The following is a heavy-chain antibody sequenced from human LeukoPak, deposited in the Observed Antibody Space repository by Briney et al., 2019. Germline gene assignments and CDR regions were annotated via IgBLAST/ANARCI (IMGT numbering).Heavy chain of an antibody. V-gene: IGHV1-24*01. CDR1: GYTLTELS. CDR3: ATINPGAPLPRTDY. J-gene: IGHJ4*02. CDR2: FDPEDGET. D-gene: IGHD1-26*01. Sequence: GASVKVSCKVSGYTLTELSMHWVRQAPGKGLEWMGGFDPEDGETIYAQKFQGRVTMTEDTSTDTAYMELSSLRSEDTAVYYCATINPGAPLPRTDYWGQGTLVTVSS.